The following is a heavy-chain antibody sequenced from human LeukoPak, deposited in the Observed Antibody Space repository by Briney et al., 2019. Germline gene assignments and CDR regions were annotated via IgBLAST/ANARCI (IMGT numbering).Heavy chain of an antibody. V-gene: IGHV4-39*07. CDR1: GGSISSSSYY. Sequence: PSETLSLTCTVSGGSISSSSYYWGWIRQPPGKGLEWIGSIYYSGSTYYNPSLKSRVTISVDTSKNQFSLKLSSVTAADTAVYYCARSARDSPYDDYGEWGWFDPWGQGTLVTVSS. D-gene: IGHD4-17*01. J-gene: IGHJ5*02. CDR3: ARSARDSPYDDYGEWGWFDP. CDR2: IYYSGST.